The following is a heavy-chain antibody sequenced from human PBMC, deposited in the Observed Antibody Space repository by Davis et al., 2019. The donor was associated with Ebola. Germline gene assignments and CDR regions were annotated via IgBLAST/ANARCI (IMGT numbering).Heavy chain of an antibody. CDR3: ARDRSGSYDY. V-gene: IGHV4-59*12. CDR2: IYHSGST. D-gene: IGHD1-26*01. J-gene: IGHJ4*02. Sequence: PSETLSLTCTVSGGSISSYYWSWIRQPPGKGLEWIGEIYHSGSTNYNPSLKSRVTISVDKSKNQFSLKLSSVTAADTAVYYCARDRSGSYDYWGQGTLVTVSS. CDR1: GGSISSYY.